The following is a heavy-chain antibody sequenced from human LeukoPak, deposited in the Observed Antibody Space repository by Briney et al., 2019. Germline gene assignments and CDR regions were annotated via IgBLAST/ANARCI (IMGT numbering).Heavy chain of an antibody. CDR2: INPNSGGT. CDR3: ARDDGSFLFDY. V-gene: IGHV1-2*02. J-gene: IGHJ4*02. Sequence: ASVTVSCTASGYTFTGYYMHWVRQAPGQGLEWMGWINPNSGGTNYAQKFQGRVTMTRDTSISTAYMELSRLRSDVTAVYYCARDDGSFLFDYWGQGTLVTVSS. D-gene: IGHD1-26*01. CDR1: GYTFTGYY.